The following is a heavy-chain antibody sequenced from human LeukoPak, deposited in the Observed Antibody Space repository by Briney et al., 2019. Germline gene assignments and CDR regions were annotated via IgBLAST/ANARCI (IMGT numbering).Heavy chain of an antibody. CDR1: GFTFSSYW. Sequence: PGGSLRLSCAASGFTFSSYWMHWVRQAPGKGLVWVSRVSSDGRNTIYADSVKGRFTISRDNAKNSLYLQMNSLRAEDTAVYYCARVTYYYGLGSYYAYFDSWGQGTLVTVSS. CDR3: ARVTYYYGLGSYYAYFDS. V-gene: IGHV3-74*01. D-gene: IGHD3-10*01. CDR2: VSSDGRNT. J-gene: IGHJ4*02.